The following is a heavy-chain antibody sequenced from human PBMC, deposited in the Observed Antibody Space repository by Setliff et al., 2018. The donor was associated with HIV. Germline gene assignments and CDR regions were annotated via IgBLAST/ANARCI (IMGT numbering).Heavy chain of an antibody. J-gene: IGHJ4*02. V-gene: IGHV4-39*07. Sequence: PSETLSLTCTVPGGSISSSNYYWGWIRQPPGKGLEWIGNIYYSGSTYYNPSLKSRVTISVDTSKNQFSLKVSSVTAADTAVYYCARDRGNIFDYWGQGTLVTVSS. CDR3: ARDRGNIFDY. CDR1: GGSISSSNYY. D-gene: IGHD3-10*01. CDR2: IYYSGST.